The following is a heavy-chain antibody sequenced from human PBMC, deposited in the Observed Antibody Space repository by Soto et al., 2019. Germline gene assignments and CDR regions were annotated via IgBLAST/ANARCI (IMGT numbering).Heavy chain of an antibody. Sequence: SETLSLTCTVSGGSISSGGYYWSWIRQHPGKGLEWIGYIYYSGSTYYNPSLKSRVTISVDTSKNQFSLKLSSVTAADTAVYYCARSDSGYGLRHMDVWGKGTTVT. V-gene: IGHV4-31*03. D-gene: IGHD5-12*01. CDR2: IYYSGST. CDR1: GGSISSGGYY. J-gene: IGHJ6*03. CDR3: ARSDSGYGLRHMDV.